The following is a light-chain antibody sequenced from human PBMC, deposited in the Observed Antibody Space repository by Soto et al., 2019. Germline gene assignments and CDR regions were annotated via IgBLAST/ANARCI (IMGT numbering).Light chain of an antibody. J-gene: IGKJ1*01. CDR2: DAS. V-gene: IGKV3-15*01. Sequence: PGERATLSCRASQSVSSNLAWYQQKVGQAPRVLIYDASTRATGIPGRFSGSGSGTEFTLTISSLQSEDFAVYYCQQYNNWPETFGQGTKVDIK. CDR1: QSVSSN. CDR3: QQYNNWPET.